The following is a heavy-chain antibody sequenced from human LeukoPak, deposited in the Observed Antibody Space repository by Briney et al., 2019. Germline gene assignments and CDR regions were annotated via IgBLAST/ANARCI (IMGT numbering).Heavy chain of an antibody. V-gene: IGHV3-33*01. D-gene: IGHD1-7*01. Sequence: GRSLRLSCAASRFTFSTYGIHWVRQAPGKGLEWVAVIWYDGSNKYYADSVKGRFTISRDNSKNTLYPQMNSLRAEDTAVYYCARDSWNYGLLDSWGQGTLVTVSS. CDR1: RFTFSTYG. CDR2: IWYDGSNK. J-gene: IGHJ4*02. CDR3: ARDSWNYGLLDS.